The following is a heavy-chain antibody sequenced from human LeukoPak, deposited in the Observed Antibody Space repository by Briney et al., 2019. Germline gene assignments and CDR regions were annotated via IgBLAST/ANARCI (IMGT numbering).Heavy chain of an antibody. CDR1: GVPFNNYY. CDR2: INHSGYT. V-gene: IGHV4-34*01. Sequence: PSETLSLTCAVSGVPFNNYYWSWVRQTPGKGLEWIGEINHSGYTNDSPSLKSRVTLSIDTSRKQFSLNLRSVTVADTGIYYCTRMTTGHDYWGQGTLVTVSS. CDR3: TRMTTGHDY. D-gene: IGHD4-17*01. J-gene: IGHJ4*02.